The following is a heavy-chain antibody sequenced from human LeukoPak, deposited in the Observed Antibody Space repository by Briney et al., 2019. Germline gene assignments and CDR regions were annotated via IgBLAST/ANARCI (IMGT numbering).Heavy chain of an antibody. CDR3: ARAKTDYSNQLRPGAWDV. CDR1: GFTFSDYW. CDR2: IKQDGSEK. Sequence: GGSLRLSCAASGFTFSDYWMSWVRQAPGKGLEWVANIKQDGSEKHYVDSVKGRFTISRDNAKSSLYLQMNSLRAEDTAIYSCARAKTDYSNQLRPGAWDVWGKGTTVTVSS. J-gene: IGHJ6*04. V-gene: IGHV3-7*01. D-gene: IGHD4-11*01.